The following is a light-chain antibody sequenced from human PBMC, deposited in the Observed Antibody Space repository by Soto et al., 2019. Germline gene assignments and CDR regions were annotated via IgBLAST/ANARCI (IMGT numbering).Light chain of an antibody. J-gene: IGLJ2*01. CDR1: SSDVGGHNY. V-gene: IGLV2-14*01. Sequence: QSALTQPASVSGSPGQSITISCTGTSSDVGGHNYVSWYQQHPGKAPKLMIYEVSNRPSGVSNRFSGSKSGNTASLTISGLQAEDEADYACSSYTITSTLVFGGGTKLTFL. CDR2: EVS. CDR3: SSYTITSTLV.